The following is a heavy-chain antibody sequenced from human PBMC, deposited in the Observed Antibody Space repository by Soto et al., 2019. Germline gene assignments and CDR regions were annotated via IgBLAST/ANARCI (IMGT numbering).Heavy chain of an antibody. CDR1: GGSISSSSYY. J-gene: IGHJ4*02. V-gene: IGHV4-39*01. Sequence: PSETLSLTCTVSGGSISSSSYYWGWIRQPPGKGLEWIGSIYYSGSTYHNPSLKSRVTISVDTSKNQFSLKLSSVTAADTAVYYCARQAGFRYYFDYWGQGTLVTVSS. CDR2: IYYSGST. D-gene: IGHD3-10*01. CDR3: ARQAGFRYYFDY.